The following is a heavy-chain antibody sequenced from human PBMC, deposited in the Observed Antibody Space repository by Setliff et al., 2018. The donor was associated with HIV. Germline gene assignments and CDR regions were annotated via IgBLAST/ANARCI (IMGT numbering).Heavy chain of an antibody. Sequence: GASVKVSCKASGYNFTDYDINWVRQATGQGLEWMGWMNPNNGNTGYAEKFLGRVTMTIDTSTSRAYMELRSPRSDDTAMYFCARLGSGWSDSYYYAMDIWGQGTTVTVSS. V-gene: IGHV1-8*02. D-gene: IGHD6-19*01. J-gene: IGHJ6*02. CDR3: ARLGSGWSDSYYYAMDI. CDR1: GYNFTDYD. CDR2: MNPNNGNT.